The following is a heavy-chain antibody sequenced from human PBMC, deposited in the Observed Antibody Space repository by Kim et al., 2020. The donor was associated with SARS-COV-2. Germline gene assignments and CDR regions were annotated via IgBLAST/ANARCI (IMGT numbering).Heavy chain of an antibody. CDR3: ARTYYYGSGSYFDY. J-gene: IGHJ4*02. D-gene: IGHD3-10*01. V-gene: IGHV3-66*01. CDR1: GFTVSSNY. CDR2: IYSGGST. Sequence: GGSLRLSCAASGFTVSSNYMSWVRQAPGKGLEWVSVIYSGGSTYYADSVKGRFTISRDNSKNTLYLQMNSLRAEDTAVYYCARTYYYGSGSYFDYWGQGTLVTVSS.